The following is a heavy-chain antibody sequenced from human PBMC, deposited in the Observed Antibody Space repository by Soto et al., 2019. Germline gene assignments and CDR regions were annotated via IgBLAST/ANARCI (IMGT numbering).Heavy chain of an antibody. CDR1: GYTFTSYA. CDR2: SNAGNGNT. V-gene: IGHV1-3*02. CDR3: ARGRYSSGWEDFDY. Sequence: QVQLVQSGAEVKKPGASVTVSCKASGYTFTSYAMHWVRQAPGQRLEWMGWSNAGNGNTKYSQAFQGRVTITRDTSASTAYMELSSLRSEDMAVYYCARGRYSSGWEDFDYWGQGTLVTVSS. J-gene: IGHJ4*02. D-gene: IGHD6-19*01.